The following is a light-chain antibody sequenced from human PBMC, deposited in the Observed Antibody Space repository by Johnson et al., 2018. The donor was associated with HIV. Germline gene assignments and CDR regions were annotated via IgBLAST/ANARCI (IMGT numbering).Light chain of an antibody. CDR2: DNN. V-gene: IGLV1-51*01. Sequence: QSVLTQPPSVSAAPGQKVTISCSGSSSNIGNSYVSWYQQLPGTAPKLLIYDNNKRPSEIPDRFSGSKSGTSATLAITGLQTGDEADYYCATWDYSLSAGIFGTGTKVTVL. CDR3: ATWDYSLSAGI. J-gene: IGLJ1*01. CDR1: SSNIGNSY.